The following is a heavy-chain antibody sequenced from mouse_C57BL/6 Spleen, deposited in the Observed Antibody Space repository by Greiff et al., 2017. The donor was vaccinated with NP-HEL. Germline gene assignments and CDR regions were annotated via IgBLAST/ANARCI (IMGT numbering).Heavy chain of an antibody. D-gene: IGHD2-5*01. J-gene: IGHJ4*01. V-gene: IGHV2-3*01. CDR3: ERVDSNYHYYAMDY. CDR1: GFSLTSYG. Sequence: VMLVESGPGLVAPSQSLSITCTVSGFSLTSYGVSWVRQPPGKGLEWLGVIWGDGSTNYHSALISRLSISKDNSKSQVFLKLNSLQTDDTCTYYWERVDSNYHYYAMDYWGQGTSVTVSS. CDR2: IWGDGST.